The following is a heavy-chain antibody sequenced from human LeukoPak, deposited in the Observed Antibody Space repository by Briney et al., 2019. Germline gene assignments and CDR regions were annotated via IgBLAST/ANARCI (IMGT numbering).Heavy chain of an antibody. V-gene: IGHV4-59*12. J-gene: IGHJ3*02. Sequence: SETLSLTCTVSGGSISSYYWSWIRQPPGKGLEWIGSIYHSGSTYYNPSLKSRVTISVDTSKNQFSLKLSSVTAADTVVYYCARDEIAVAGTVDAFDIWGQGTMVTVSS. CDR2: IYHSGST. CDR3: ARDEIAVAGTVDAFDI. CDR1: GGSISSYY. D-gene: IGHD6-19*01.